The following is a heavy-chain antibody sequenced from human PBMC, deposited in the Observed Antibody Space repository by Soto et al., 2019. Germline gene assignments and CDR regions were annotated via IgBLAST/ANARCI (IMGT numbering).Heavy chain of an antibody. Sequence: GGSLRLSCAASGFTFSSYDMHWVRQVTGKGLEWVSAIGTAGDTYYPGSVKGRFTISRENAKNSLYLQMNSLRAGDTAVYYCARGLTYGDTRASDAFDIWGQGTMVTVSS. J-gene: IGHJ3*02. CDR1: GFTFSSYD. CDR2: IGTAGDT. CDR3: ARGLTYGDTRASDAFDI. D-gene: IGHD4-17*01. V-gene: IGHV3-13*01.